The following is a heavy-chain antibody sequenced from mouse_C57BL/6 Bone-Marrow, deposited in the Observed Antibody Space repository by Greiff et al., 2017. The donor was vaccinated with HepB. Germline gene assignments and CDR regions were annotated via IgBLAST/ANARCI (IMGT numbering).Heavy chain of an antibody. CDR2: INPSNGGT. V-gene: IGHV1-53*01. Sequence: QVHVKQPGTELVKPGASVKLSCKASGYTFTSYWMHWVKQRPGQGLEWIGNINPSNGGTNYNEKFKSKATLTVDKSSSTAYMQLSSLTSEDSAVYYCARCDDYDGYFDYWGQGTTLTVSS. J-gene: IGHJ2*01. D-gene: IGHD2-4*01. CDR1: GYTFTSYW. CDR3: ARCDDYDGYFDY.